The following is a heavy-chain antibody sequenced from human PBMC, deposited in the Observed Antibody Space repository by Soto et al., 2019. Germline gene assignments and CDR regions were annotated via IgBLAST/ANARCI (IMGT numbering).Heavy chain of an antibody. CDR1: VYTFVIYD. D-gene: IGHD3-22*01. CDR2: INPSGGST. Sequence: VQGSFTASVYTFVIYDIYCVRQVPGTGLEWMGIINPSGGSTSYAQKFQGRVTMTRDTSTSTVYMELSSLRSEDTAVYYCASYLYYYDSSGRGYGWFDPWGQGTLVTVSS. V-gene: IGHV1-46*01. J-gene: IGHJ5*02. CDR3: ASYLYYYDSSGRGYGWFDP.